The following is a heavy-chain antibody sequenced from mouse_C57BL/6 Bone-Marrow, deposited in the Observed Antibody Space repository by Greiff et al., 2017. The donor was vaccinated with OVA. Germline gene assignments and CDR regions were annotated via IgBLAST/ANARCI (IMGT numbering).Heavy chain of an antibody. Sequence: EVKLMESGPELVKPGASVKISCKASGYSFTGYYMNWVKQSPEKSLEWIGEINPSTGGTTYNQKFKAKATLTVDKSSSTAYMQLKSLTSEDSAVYYCARDYYSNYAMDYWGQGTSVTVSS. V-gene: IGHV1-42*01. D-gene: IGHD2-5*01. CDR1: GYSFTGYY. CDR2: INPSTGGT. J-gene: IGHJ4*01. CDR3: ARDYYSNYAMDY.